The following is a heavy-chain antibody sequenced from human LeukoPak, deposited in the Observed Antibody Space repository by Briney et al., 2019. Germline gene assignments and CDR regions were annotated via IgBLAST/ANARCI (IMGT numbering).Heavy chain of an antibody. Sequence: PGGSLRLSCAASGFTFSSYGMHWVRQAPGKGLEWVAFIRYDGSNKYYADSVKGRFTISRDNSKNTLYLQMNSLRAEDTAVYYCATVEGGEQWLGLDYWGQGTLVTVSS. V-gene: IGHV3-30*02. CDR1: GFTFSSYG. CDR3: ATVEGGEQWLGLDY. D-gene: IGHD6-19*01. J-gene: IGHJ4*02. CDR2: IRYDGSNK.